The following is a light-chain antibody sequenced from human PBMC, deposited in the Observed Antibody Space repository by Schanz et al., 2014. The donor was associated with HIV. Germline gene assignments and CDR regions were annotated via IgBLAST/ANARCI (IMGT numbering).Light chain of an antibody. CDR1: SSDVGGYNY. J-gene: IGLJ2*01. Sequence: QAALTQPASVSGSPGQAITIPCTGTSSDVGGYNYPPRYQQHPGKAPKLMIYDVRDRPSGVPDRFSGFKSGNTASLTISGLQTEDEADYYCCSYAGSSTLIFGGGTKLTVL. CDR2: DVR. CDR3: CSYAGSSTLI. V-gene: IGLV2-14*03.